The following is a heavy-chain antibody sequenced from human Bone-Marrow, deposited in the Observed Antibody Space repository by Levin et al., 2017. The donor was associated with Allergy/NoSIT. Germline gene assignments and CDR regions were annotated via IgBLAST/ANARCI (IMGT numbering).Heavy chain of an antibody. Sequence: ESGPTLVKPTQTLTLTCTFSGFLLSTGGVGVGWIRQPPEKALEWLALIYWDGDKRYSPALKTRVTITKDSSKNQVVLRMTNVEPVDTATCSCAHVGPFENRSGLRRKNYHGMDVWGQGTTVTVSS. V-gene: IGHV2-5*02. CDR1: GFLLSTGGVG. J-gene: IGHJ6*02. CDR3: AHVGPFENRSGLRRKNYHGMDV. D-gene: IGHD5/OR15-5a*01. CDR2: IYWDGDK.